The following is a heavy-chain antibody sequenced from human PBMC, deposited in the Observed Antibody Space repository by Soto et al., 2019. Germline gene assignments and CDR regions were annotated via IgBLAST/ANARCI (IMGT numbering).Heavy chain of an antibody. V-gene: IGHV3-30-3*01. Sequence: QVQLVESGGGVVQPGRSLRLSCAASGFTFSSYAMHWVRQAPGKGLEWVAVISYDGSNKYYADSVKGRFTISRDNSKNRLYLQMNSLRAEDTAVYYCARAESMDDAFDIWGQGTMVTVSS. J-gene: IGHJ3*02. CDR2: ISYDGSNK. D-gene: IGHD2-8*01. CDR1: GFTFSSYA. CDR3: ARAESMDDAFDI.